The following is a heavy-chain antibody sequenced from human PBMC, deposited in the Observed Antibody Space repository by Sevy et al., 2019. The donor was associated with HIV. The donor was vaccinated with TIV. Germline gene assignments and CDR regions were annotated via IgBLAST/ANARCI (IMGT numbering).Heavy chain of an antibody. CDR1: GFTFDDYA. Sequence: GGSLRLSCAASGFTFDDYAMHWVRQAPGKGLEWVSGISWNSGSIGYADSVKGRFTISRDNAKNSLYLQMNSLRAEDTALYYCAKDINLRGAAVAGLFDYWGQGTLVTVSS. CDR2: ISWNSGSI. CDR3: AKDINLRGAAVAGLFDY. D-gene: IGHD6-19*01. J-gene: IGHJ4*02. V-gene: IGHV3-9*01.